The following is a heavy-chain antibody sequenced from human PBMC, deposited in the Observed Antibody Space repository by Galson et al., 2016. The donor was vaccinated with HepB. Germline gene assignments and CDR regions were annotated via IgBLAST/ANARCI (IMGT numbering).Heavy chain of an antibody. CDR3: ARDSPIWD. J-gene: IGHJ4*02. Sequence: SLRLSCAASGFTFSSYWMYWVRQAPGKGLEWVSGIYSGGNTYYADSVKGRFTISRDNSKSTLYLQMNSLRVEDTAMYYCARDSPIWDWGQGTLVTVSS. V-gene: IGHV3-53*01. CDR2: IYSGGNT. D-gene: IGHD3-9*01. CDR1: GFTFSSYW.